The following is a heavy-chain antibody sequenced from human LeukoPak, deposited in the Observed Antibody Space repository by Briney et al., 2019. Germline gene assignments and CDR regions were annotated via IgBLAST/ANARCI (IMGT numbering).Heavy chain of an antibody. CDR1: GGSISSYY. Sequence: KPSETLSLTCAVYGGSISSYYWSWIRQPPGKGLEWIGYIYYSGSTNYNPSLKSRVTISVDTSKNQFSLKLSSVTAADTAVYYCARAEEWLPDFDYWGQGTLVTVSS. D-gene: IGHD5-18*01. J-gene: IGHJ4*02. CDR3: ARAEEWLPDFDY. V-gene: IGHV4-59*01. CDR2: IYYSGST.